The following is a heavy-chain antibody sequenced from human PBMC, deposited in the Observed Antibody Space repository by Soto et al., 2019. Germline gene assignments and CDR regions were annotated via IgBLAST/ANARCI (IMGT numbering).Heavy chain of an antibody. CDR2: IYPGDSDT. CDR1: GYSFTSYW. V-gene: IGHV5-51*01. J-gene: IGHJ4*02. D-gene: IGHD1-26*01. CDR3: ARHRRGGWELLSLALPYYFDY. Sequence: EVQLVQSGAEVKKPGESLKISCKGSGYSFTSYWIGWVRQMPGKGLEWMGIIYPGDSDTRYSPSFQGQVTISADKSISTAYLQWSSLKASYTAMYYCARHRRGGWELLSLALPYYFDYWGQGTLVTVSS.